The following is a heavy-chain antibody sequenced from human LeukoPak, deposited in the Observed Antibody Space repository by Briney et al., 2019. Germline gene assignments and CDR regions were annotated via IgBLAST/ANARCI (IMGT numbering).Heavy chain of an antibody. CDR1: GYTSTDYY. V-gene: IGHV1-2*02. CDR2: INPNSGGT. Sequence: ASVKVSCKASGYTSTDYYIHWVRQAPGQGLEWMGWINPNSGGTNYAQKFQGRVTMTGDTSISTAYMELSSLRSDDTAVFFCARDPTLSGPDDAFDNWGQGTMVTVSS. CDR3: ARDPTLSGPDDAFDN. J-gene: IGHJ3*02. D-gene: IGHD1-26*01.